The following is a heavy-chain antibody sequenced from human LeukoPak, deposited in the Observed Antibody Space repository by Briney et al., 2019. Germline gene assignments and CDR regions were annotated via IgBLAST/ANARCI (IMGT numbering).Heavy chain of an antibody. CDR1: GGSISSSY. V-gene: IGHV4-59*01. CDR2: VYYNGST. J-gene: IGHJ2*01. D-gene: IGHD3-3*01. Sequence: SETLSLTCTVSGGSISSSYWSWIRQPPGKGLEWIAYVYYNGSTKYNPSLKSRVTTSLDTSRNQFSLKLTSVSPADTAVYYCARHPTLRDDRAHWYLDLWGRGTLVTVSS. CDR3: ARHPTLRDDRAHWYLDL.